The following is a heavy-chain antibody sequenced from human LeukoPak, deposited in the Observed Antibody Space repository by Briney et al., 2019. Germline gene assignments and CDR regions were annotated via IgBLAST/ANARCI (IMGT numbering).Heavy chain of an antibody. CDR1: GYTFTSYG. D-gene: IGHD3-10*01. Sequence: ASVKVSCKASGYTFTSYGISWVRQAPGQGLEWMGWINPNSGGTNYAQKFQGRVTMTRDTSISTAYMELSRLRSDDTAVYYCARVDQGRYNWFDPWGQGTLVTVSS. J-gene: IGHJ5*02. V-gene: IGHV1-2*02. CDR2: INPNSGGT. CDR3: ARVDQGRYNWFDP.